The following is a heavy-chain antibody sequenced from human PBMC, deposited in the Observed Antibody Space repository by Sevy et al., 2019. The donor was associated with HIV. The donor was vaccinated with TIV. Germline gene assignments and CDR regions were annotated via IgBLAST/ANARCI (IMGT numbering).Heavy chain of an antibody. Sequence: SKTLSLTCTVSGYSISSGYYWGWIRQPPGKGLEWIGSLYHSGSTYYNPSLQSRVTISVDTSKNQFSLKLSPVTAADTAVYFCARVARFLEWLFRDSTPPHYFDYWGQGTLVTVSS. CDR2: LYHSGST. CDR1: GYSISSGYY. J-gene: IGHJ4*02. D-gene: IGHD3-3*01. V-gene: IGHV4-38-2*02. CDR3: ARVARFLEWLFRDSTPPHYFDY.